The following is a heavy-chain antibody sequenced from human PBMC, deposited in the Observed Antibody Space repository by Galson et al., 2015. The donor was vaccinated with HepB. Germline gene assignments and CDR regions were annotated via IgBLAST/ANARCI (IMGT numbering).Heavy chain of an antibody. CDR1: GYTFTSYG. D-gene: IGHD3-10*01. V-gene: IGHV1-18*04. Sequence: SVKVSCKASGYTFTSYGISWVRQAPGQGLEWMGWISAYNGNTNYAQKLQGRVTMTTDTSTSTAYMELRSLRSDDTAVYYCANVRSNYGSGYLDYWGKGTLVTVSS. CDR2: ISAYNGNT. J-gene: IGHJ4*02. CDR3: ANVRSNYGSGYLDY.